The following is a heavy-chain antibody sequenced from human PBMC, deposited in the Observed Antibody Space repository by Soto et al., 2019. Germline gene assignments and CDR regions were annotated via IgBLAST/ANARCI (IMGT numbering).Heavy chain of an antibody. V-gene: IGHV1-2*02. CDR1: GYPVTAYY. Sequence: QLHLVQSGAVVKKPGASVTVSCSASGYPVTAYYMHWVRQAPGRGLEWMGGINPATVAAKYTQTCPGRVTTARDTSRRTVFMELSGTASEDTAFFYCARGGGVGVAGSAAFDMWGQGTLVTVSS. D-gene: IGHD3-3*01. J-gene: IGHJ3*02. CDR3: ARGGGVGVAGSAAFDM. CDR2: INPATVAA.